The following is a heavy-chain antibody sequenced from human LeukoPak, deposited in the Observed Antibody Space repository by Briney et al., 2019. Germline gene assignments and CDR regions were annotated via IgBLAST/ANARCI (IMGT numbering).Heavy chain of an antibody. CDR2: INSDGSST. V-gene: IGHV3-74*01. J-gene: IGHJ4*02. CDR1: GFTFSSYW. Sequence: PGGSLRLSCAASGFTFSSYWMHWVRQAPGKGLVWVSRINSDGSSTSYADSVKGRFTISRDNAKNTLYLQMNSLRAEDTAVYYCAVGYSSGWTFDYWGQGTLVTVSS. CDR3: AVGYSSGWTFDY. D-gene: IGHD6-19*01.